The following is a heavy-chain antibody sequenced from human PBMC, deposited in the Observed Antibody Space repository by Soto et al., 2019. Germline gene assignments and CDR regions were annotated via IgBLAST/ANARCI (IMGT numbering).Heavy chain of an antibody. D-gene: IGHD3-3*01. V-gene: IGHV4-61*01. CDR1: GGSVSSGSYY. Sequence: QVQLQESGPGLVKPSETLSLTCTVSGGSVSSGSYYWSWIRQPPGKGLEWIGYIYYSGSTNYNPSLKSRVPISVATSKNQFSLKLSSVTAADTAVAYCASAPVRFCIFYYHGIVVWGQGTTVTVCS. J-gene: IGHJ6*02. CDR2: IYYSGST. CDR3: ASAPVRFCIFYYHGIVV.